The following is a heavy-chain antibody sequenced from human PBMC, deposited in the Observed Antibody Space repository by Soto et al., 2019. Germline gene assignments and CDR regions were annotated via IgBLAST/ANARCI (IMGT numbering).Heavy chain of an antibody. D-gene: IGHD2-15*01. CDR2: IDPRDPYT. J-gene: IGHJ4*02. CDR3: MRQYMVAASTSSYYFAL. Sequence: HGESLKISCKGSGYSFINYWINWVRQMPDKGLEGMGRIDPRDPYTNYSPSFQGHVTISIDKSINTAYLHWSSLTASDTAIYYCMRQYMVAASTSSYYFALWGKGIVVPASS. CDR1: GYSFINYW. V-gene: IGHV5-10-1*01.